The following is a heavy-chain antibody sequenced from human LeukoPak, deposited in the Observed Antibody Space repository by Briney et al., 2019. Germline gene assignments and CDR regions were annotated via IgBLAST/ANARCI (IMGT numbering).Heavy chain of an antibody. CDR3: ARTSSTSPGGGYYFDY. D-gene: IGHD2-2*01. J-gene: IGHJ4*02. V-gene: IGHV4-34*01. Sequence: SETLSLTCAVDGGSFSGYYWSWIRQPPGKGLEWIGEINHSGSTNYNPSLKSRVTISVDTSKNQFSLKLSSVTAADTAVYYCARTSSTSPGGGYYFDYWGQGTLVTVSS. CDR2: INHSGST. CDR1: GGSFSGYY.